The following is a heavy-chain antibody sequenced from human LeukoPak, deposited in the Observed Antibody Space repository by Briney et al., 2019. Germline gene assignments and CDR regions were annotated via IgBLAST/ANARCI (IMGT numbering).Heavy chain of an antibody. J-gene: IGHJ3*02. V-gene: IGHV1-18*04. CDR1: GYTFTSYG. Sequence: ASVKVSCKASGYTFTSYGISWVRQAPGQGLEWVGWISAYNGNTNYAQKLQGRVTMTTDTSTSTAYMELRSLRSDDTAVYYCARDRGGIVVVVAVYDAFDIWGQGTMVTVSS. CDR2: ISAYNGNT. CDR3: ARDRGGIVVVVAVYDAFDI. D-gene: IGHD2-15*01.